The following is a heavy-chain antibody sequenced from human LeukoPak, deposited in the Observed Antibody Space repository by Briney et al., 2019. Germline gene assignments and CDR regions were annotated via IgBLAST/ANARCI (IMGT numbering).Heavy chain of an antibody. CDR2: IYPSGNT. V-gene: IGHV4-4*07. J-gene: IGHJ4*02. CDR3: ARDGWKGDFDY. Sequence: SETLSLTCTVSRGSTSTYYWSWIRQPAGKGLEWIGRIYPSGNTNFNPSLMSRVTMSIDTSKNQFSLKLSSVTAADTAVYYCARDGWKGDFDYWGQGTLVTVSS. D-gene: IGHD2-21*01. CDR1: RGSTSTYY.